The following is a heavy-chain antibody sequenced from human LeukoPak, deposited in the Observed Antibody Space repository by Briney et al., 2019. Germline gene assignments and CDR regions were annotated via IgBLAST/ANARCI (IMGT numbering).Heavy chain of an antibody. CDR3: ARGGPTVTSDIPY. J-gene: IGHJ4*02. CDR1: GGSISSSSYY. D-gene: IGHD4-17*01. CDR2: IFYSGST. Sequence: SETLSLTCTVSGGSISSSSYYWSWVRQPPGKGLEWIGYIFYSGSTNYNPSLKSRVTISVDTSKNQFSLKLSSVTAADTAVYYCARGGPTVTSDIPYWGQGALVTVSS. V-gene: IGHV4-61*01.